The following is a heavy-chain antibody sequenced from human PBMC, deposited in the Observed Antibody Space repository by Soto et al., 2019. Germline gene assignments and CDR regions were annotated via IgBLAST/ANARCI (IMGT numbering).Heavy chain of an antibody. CDR3: ARWLTQETFDV. CDR1: GPSLSSYY. J-gene: IGHJ3*01. D-gene: IGHD3-9*01. V-gene: IGHV4-59*01. CDR2: IYYSGST. Sequence: SETLSLTCTVSGPSLSSYYWSWVRQPPGKGLEWIGYIYYSGSTNYNPSLKSRASIPGEASKNQFSLTLTSVTAADTAVYYCARWLTQETFDVWGQGTMVTV.